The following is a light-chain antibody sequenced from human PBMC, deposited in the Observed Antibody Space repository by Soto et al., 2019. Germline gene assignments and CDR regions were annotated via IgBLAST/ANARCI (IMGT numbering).Light chain of an antibody. CDR2: EAS. V-gene: IGKV1-33*01. CDR3: QQYDDLPFT. J-gene: IGKJ4*01. Sequence: DIQMTQSPSSLSASVGDRVTITCQASQGIGNYLTWYQQKPGKAPKLLIYEASNLETGVPSRFSGSGSGTDFTFTINSLQPEDIATYYCQQYDDLPFTFGGGTKVDIK. CDR1: QGIGNY.